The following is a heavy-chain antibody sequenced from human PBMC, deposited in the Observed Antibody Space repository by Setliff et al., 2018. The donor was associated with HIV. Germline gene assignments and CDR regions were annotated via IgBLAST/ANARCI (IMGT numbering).Heavy chain of an antibody. J-gene: IGHJ6*03. CDR2: IYYSGST. D-gene: IGHD3-10*01. CDR3: ARGGIGDHYYYYMDV. V-gene: IGHV4-39*07. CDR1: GGSISSSSYY. Sequence: PSETLSLTCTVSGGSISSSSYYWGWIRQPPGKGLEWIGSIYYSGSTNYNPSLKSRVTISVDTSKNQFSLKLSSVTAADTAVYYCARGGIGDHYYYYMDVWGKGTTVT.